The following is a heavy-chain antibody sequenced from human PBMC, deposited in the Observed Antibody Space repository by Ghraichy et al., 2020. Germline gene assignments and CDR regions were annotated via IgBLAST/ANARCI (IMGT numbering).Heavy chain of an antibody. V-gene: IGHV4-39*01. J-gene: IGHJ6*04. D-gene: IGHD2-15*01. Sequence: ETLSLTCSVSGDSIISSSYYWDWIRQPPGKGLEWIGSIYYSGTTYYSPPLKTRVTVSIDTSKNQFSLRLNSVTATDTAVYYCARRAGGYQYFYGLDVWGEGTTVIVSS. CDR1: GDSIISSSYY. CDR2: IYYSGTT. CDR3: ARRAGGYQYFYGLDV.